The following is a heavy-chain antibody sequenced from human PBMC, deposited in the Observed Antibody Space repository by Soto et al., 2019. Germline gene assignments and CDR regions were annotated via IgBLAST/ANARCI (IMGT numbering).Heavy chain of an antibody. CDR1: GYTFTSYG. V-gene: IGHV1-18*04. Sequence: ASVKVSCKASGYTFTSYGISWVRQAPGQGLEWMGWISAYNGNTNYAQKLQGRVTMTTDTSTSTAYMELRSLRSDDTGVYYCARYGKLRFLEWLISGGAFDIWGQGTMVTVSS. CDR3: ARYGKLRFLEWLISGGAFDI. D-gene: IGHD3-3*01. CDR2: ISAYNGNT. J-gene: IGHJ3*02.